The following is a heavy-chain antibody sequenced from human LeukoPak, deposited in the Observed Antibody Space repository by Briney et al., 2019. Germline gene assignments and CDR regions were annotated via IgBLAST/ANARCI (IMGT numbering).Heavy chain of an antibody. D-gene: IGHD4-17*01. V-gene: IGHV3-30*04. CDR1: GFTFSSHA. Sequence: GGSLRLSCAASGFTFSSHAMHWVRQAPGKGLEWVAVISYDGSNKYYADSVKGRFTISRDNSKNTLYLQMNSLRAEDTAVYYCAKDGGEDYGDYVGDYWGQGTLVTVSS. CDR3: AKDGGEDYGDYVGDY. J-gene: IGHJ4*02. CDR2: ISYDGSNK.